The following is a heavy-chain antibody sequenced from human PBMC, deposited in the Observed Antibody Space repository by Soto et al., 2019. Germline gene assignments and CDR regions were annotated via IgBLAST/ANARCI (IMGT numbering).Heavy chain of an antibody. CDR3: AXEGPYINSWSTAGYCQN. Sequence: GGSLRLSCAASGFTFDNYAMNWVRQAPGKGLEWVAHISGSGGATKYVDSVKGRFSISKDNSKNTLYLQMNNLAVEDTAQYYCAXEGPYINSWSTAGYCQNWGQGTLVTVSS. CDR2: ISGSGGAT. CDR1: GFTFDNYA. V-gene: IGHV3-23*01. J-gene: IGHJ1*01. D-gene: IGHD2-21*02.